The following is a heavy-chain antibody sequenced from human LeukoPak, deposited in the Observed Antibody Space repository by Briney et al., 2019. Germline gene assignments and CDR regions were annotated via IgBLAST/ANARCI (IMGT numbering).Heavy chain of an antibody. CDR1: GYTFTIYG. V-gene: IGHV1-18*01. Sequence: GASVALSCTASGYTFTIYGISRGRQAPGQGLEWMGGFSVYNGNTNYAQKLQGRVTMTTDTSTSTVYMELRSLRSDDTAVYYCARGGDSSGWSYYDYYMDVWGKGTTVTVSS. D-gene: IGHD6-19*01. J-gene: IGHJ6*03. CDR2: FSVYNGNT. CDR3: ARGGDSSGWSYYDYYMDV.